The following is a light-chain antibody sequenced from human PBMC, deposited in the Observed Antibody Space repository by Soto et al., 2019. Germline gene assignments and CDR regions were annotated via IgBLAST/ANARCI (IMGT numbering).Light chain of an antibody. V-gene: IGKV3-15*01. Sequence: EIVMTQSPATLSVSPGERATLSCRASQSVSSNLAWYQQKPGQAPRLLIYGASTRATGIPARFSGSGSGTELTLTISSLQSEDLAGYYCQQYNNWPPWTFGQGTKVEIK. J-gene: IGKJ1*01. CDR1: QSVSSN. CDR2: GAS. CDR3: QQYNNWPPWT.